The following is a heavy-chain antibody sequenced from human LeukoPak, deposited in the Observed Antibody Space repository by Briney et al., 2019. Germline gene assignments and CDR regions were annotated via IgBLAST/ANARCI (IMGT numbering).Heavy chain of an antibody. D-gene: IGHD5-18*01. CDR3: ARTTEGGYTYNYFYYYYMDV. CDR2: IYYSGST. Sequence: SETLSLTCTVSGGSINSYYWSWIRQPPGKGLEWIGYIYYSGSTNYNPSLKSRISISVDTSKNQFSLKLSSVTAADTAVYYCARTTEGGYTYNYFYYYYMDVWGKGTTVTISS. CDR1: GGSINSYY. V-gene: IGHV4-59*01. J-gene: IGHJ6*03.